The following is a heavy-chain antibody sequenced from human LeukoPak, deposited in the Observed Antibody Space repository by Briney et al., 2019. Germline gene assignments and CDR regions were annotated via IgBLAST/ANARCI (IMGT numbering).Heavy chain of an antibody. CDR1: GGSFSGYY. D-gene: IGHD3-10*01. V-gene: IGHV4-34*01. Sequence: SETLSLTCAVYGGSFSGYYWSWIRQPPGKGLEWIGEINHSGSTNHNPSLKSRVTISVDTSKNQFSLKLSSVTAADTAVYYCARGLITMVRGRRYYMDVWGKGTTVTVSS. J-gene: IGHJ6*03. CDR2: INHSGST. CDR3: ARGLITMVRGRRYYMDV.